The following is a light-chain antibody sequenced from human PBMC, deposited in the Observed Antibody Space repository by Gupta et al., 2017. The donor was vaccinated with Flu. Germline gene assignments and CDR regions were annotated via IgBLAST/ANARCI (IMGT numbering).Light chain of an antibody. CDR2: GVS. CDR1: QSLCEGADGSTS. V-gene: IGKV2-40*01. CDR3: MQRKDLPRT. Sequence: EIVMTQTPLSLSVTPGDPASISCRSSQSLCEGADGSTSLAWSLQRPGQSPQLLIYGVSNRASGVINRIIGSGSGTDYTLKTSRVEADEVGVDYYMQRKDLPRTFGQGTKVEIK. J-gene: IGKJ1*01.